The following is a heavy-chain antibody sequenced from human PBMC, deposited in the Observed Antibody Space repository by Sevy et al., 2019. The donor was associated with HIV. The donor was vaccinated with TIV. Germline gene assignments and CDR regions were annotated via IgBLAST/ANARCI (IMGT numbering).Heavy chain of an antibody. CDR1: GFTFSSYW. V-gene: IGHV3-7*01. J-gene: IGHJ6*02. Sequence: GGFLRLSCAASGFTFSSYWMSWVRQAPGKGLEWVANIKQDGSEKYYVESVKGRFTISRDNAKNSLYLQMNSLRAEDTAVYYCARDHCSSTSCIPYYYGMDVWGQGTTVTVSS. CDR3: ARDHCSSTSCIPYYYGMDV. CDR2: IKQDGSEK. D-gene: IGHD2-2*01.